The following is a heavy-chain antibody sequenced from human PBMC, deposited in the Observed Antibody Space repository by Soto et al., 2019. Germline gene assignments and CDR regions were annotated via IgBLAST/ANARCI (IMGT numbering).Heavy chain of an antibody. CDR1: GGSISSGGYS. Sequence: SETLSLTCAVSGGSISSGGYSWSWIRQPPGKGLEWIGDIYHNGNTYYNSSLKSRVTISVDRSKNQFSLNLSCLTAAPTAVYYCARAQSYGDFGGYFVYWGQGALVTVSS. V-gene: IGHV4-30-2*01. D-gene: IGHD4-17*01. CDR2: IYHNGNT. J-gene: IGHJ4*02. CDR3: ARAQSYGDFGGYFVY.